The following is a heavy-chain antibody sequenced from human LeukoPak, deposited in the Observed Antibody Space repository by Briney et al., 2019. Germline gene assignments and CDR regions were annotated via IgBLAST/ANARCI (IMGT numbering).Heavy chain of an antibody. Sequence: GGSLRLSCAASGFTFSDCYMSWIRQAPGKGLEWVSYISSSGSTIYYADSVKGRFTISRDNAKNSLYLQMNSLRTEDTAVYYCAKHDYGGNLFDYWGQGTLVTVSS. J-gene: IGHJ4*02. CDR3: AKHDYGGNLFDY. V-gene: IGHV3-11*01. CDR1: GFTFSDCY. CDR2: ISSSGSTI. D-gene: IGHD4-23*01.